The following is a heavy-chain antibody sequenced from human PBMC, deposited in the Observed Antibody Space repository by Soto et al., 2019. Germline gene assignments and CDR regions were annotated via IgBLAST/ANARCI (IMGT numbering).Heavy chain of an antibody. D-gene: IGHD6-13*01. Sequence: QVQLVESGGGLVKPGGSLRLSCAASGFTFSDYYMTWIPQAPGKGLEWVSYISSSSSYTNYADSVKGRFTISRDNAKNSLYLQMNSLRAEDTAVYYCARDRTGYSNDFDYWGQGTLVTVSS. CDR1: GFTFSDYY. J-gene: IGHJ4*02. CDR3: ARDRTGYSNDFDY. V-gene: IGHV3-11*05. CDR2: ISSSSSYT.